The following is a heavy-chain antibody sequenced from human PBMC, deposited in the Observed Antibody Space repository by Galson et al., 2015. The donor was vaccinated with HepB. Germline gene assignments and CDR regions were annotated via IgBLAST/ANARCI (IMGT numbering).Heavy chain of an antibody. CDR2: INAGNGNT. J-gene: IGHJ4*02. Sequence: SVKVSCKASGYTFTSYAMHWVRQAPGQRLEWMGWINAGNGNTKYSQKFQGRVTITRDTSASTAYIELSSLRSEDTAVYYCARGALLWFGELYYFDYWGQGTLVTVSS. V-gene: IGHV1-3*01. D-gene: IGHD3-10*01. CDR1: GYTFTSYA. CDR3: ARGALLWFGELYYFDY.